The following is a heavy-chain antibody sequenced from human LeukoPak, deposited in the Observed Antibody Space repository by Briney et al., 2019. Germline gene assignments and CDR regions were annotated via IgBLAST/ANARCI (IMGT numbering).Heavy chain of an antibody. Sequence: SETLSLTCGVSGGSFSFYYWSWIRQPPGKGLEWIGEISQSGSTNYNPSLKSRVTISVDTSKKQFSLKLRSVTAADTAVYYCARESVRDLGFGGWRLYSIFGVVKSSYNWFDPWGQGTLVTVSS. D-gene: IGHD3-3*01. V-gene: IGHV4-34*01. CDR1: GGSFSFYY. CDR3: ARESVRDLGFGGWRLYSIFGVVKSSYNWFDP. J-gene: IGHJ5*02. CDR2: ISQSGST.